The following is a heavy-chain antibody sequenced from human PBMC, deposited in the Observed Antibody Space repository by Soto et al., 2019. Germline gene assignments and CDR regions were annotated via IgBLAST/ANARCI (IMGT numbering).Heavy chain of an antibody. D-gene: IGHD2-2*01. J-gene: IGHJ6*02. Sequence: ASVKVSCKASGYTFTSYDINWVRQATGQGLEWMGWMNPNSGNTGYAQKFQGRVTMTRNTSISTAYMELSSLRSEDTAVYYCAREIAEVVPAAIIYYYYGMDVWGQGTTVTVSS. CDR2: MNPNSGNT. CDR3: AREIAEVVPAAIIYYYYGMDV. V-gene: IGHV1-8*01. CDR1: GYTFTSYD.